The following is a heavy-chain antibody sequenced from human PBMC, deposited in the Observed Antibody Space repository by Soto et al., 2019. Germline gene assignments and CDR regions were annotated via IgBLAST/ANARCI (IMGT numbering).Heavy chain of an antibody. CDR3: VCFECGRMEVVNAMEDNGY. V-gene: IGHV3-74*01. D-gene: IGHD2-21*01. CDR2: VNSDESTT. CDR1: GFTFSSYW. Sequence: GGSLRLSCAASGFTFSSYWMHWIRQGPGKGLVWVSRVNSDESTTSYADPVKGRFTISRDNAKNTLYLQMSSLRVEDTALYYCVCFECGRMEVVNAMEDNGYWGQGTLVTVSS. J-gene: IGHJ4*02.